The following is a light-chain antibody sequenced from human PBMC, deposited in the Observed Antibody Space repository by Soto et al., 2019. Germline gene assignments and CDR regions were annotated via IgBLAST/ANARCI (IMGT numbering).Light chain of an antibody. J-gene: IGKJ1*01. Sequence: EIVMTQAPATLSVSPWEGATLSCRASQSVISKLAWYQQKPGQAPRLLIYGASTRATGIPARFSGSGSGTDLTVIISSLQSEDSPVYYCQHYNSWRWTVGQGAKVHIK. V-gene: IGKV3-15*01. CDR3: QHYNSWRWT. CDR1: QSVISK. CDR2: GAS.